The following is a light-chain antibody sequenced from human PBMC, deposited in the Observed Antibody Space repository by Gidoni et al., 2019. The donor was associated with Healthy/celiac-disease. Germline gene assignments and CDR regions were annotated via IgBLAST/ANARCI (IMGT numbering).Light chain of an antibody. CDR2: GAS. CDR1: QSVSSN. CDR3: QQYNNRPWS. Sequence: EIVMTQSPATLSVSPGERATLSCRASQSVSSNLDWYQQKPGQAPRLLIYGASTRATGIPARFSGSGSGTEFTLTISSLQSEDFAVYYCQQYNNRPWSFGQGTKLEIK. V-gene: IGKV3-15*01. J-gene: IGKJ2*04.